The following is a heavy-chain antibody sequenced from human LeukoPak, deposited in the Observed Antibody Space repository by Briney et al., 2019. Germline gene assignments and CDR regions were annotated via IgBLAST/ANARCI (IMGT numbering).Heavy chain of an antibody. D-gene: IGHD6-19*01. J-gene: IGHJ4*02. CDR3: ARFLAVASFDY. CDR2: ISGSGGST. V-gene: IGHV3-23*01. Sequence: GGSLRLSCAASGFTFSSYAMSWVRQAPGKGLEWVSAISGSGGSTYYADSVKGRFTISRDNAKNSLYLQMNSLRAEDTAVYYCARFLAVASFDYWGQGTLVTVSS. CDR1: GFTFSSYA.